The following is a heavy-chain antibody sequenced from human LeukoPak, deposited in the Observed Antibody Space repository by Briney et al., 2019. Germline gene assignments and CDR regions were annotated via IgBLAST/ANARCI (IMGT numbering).Heavy chain of an antibody. V-gene: IGHV4-30-4*07. CDR3: ARRCSSGWYNWFDP. CDR2: IYYSGST. J-gene: IGHJ5*02. CDR1: GGSISSGGYS. Sequence: PSQTLSLTCAASGGSISSGGYSWSWIRQPPGKGLEWIGYIYYSGSTYYNPSLKSRVTISVDTSKNQFSLKLSSVTAADTAVYYCARRCSSGWYNWFDPWGQGTLVTVSS. D-gene: IGHD6-19*01.